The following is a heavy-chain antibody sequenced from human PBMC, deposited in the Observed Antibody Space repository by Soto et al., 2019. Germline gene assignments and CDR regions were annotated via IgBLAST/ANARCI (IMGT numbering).Heavy chain of an antibody. CDR1: GFTFSSYG. Sequence: SGGSLRLSCAASGFTFSSYGMHWVRQAPGKGLEWVAVISYDGSNKYYADSVKGRFTISRDNSKNTLYLQMNSLRAEDTAVYYCAKGGLRRYSYSYYGMDVWGQGTTVTVSS. CDR2: ISYDGSNK. V-gene: IGHV3-30*18. J-gene: IGHJ6*02. CDR3: AKGGLRRYSYSYYGMDV. D-gene: IGHD5-18*01.